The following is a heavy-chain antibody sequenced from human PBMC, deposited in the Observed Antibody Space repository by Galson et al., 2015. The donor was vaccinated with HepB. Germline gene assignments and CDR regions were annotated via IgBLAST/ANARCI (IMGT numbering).Heavy chain of an antibody. D-gene: IGHD6-13*01. CDR1: GFTFSSYA. CDR2: ISGSGGST. V-gene: IGHV3-23*01. J-gene: IGHJ4*02. Sequence: SLRLSCAASGFTFSSYAMSWVRQAPGKGLEWVSAISGSGGSTYYADSVKGRFTISRDNSKNTLYLQMNSLRAEDTAVYYCAKDSEMGWSSWYVYWGQGTLVTVSS. CDR3: AKDSEMGWSSWYVY.